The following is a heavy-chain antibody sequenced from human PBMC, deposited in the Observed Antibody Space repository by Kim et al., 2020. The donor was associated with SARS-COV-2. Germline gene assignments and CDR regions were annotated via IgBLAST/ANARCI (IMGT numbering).Heavy chain of an antibody. CDR3: ARLTTSYYYGMDV. V-gene: IGHV1-18*01. D-gene: IGHD4-17*01. Sequence: ASVKVSCKASGYTFTSYGISWVRQAPGQGLEGMGWISAYNGNTNYAQKLQGRVTMTTDTSTSTAYMELRILRSDDTAVYYCARLTTSYYYGMDVWGQGTTVTVSS. J-gene: IGHJ6*02. CDR1: GYTFTSYG. CDR2: ISAYNGNT.